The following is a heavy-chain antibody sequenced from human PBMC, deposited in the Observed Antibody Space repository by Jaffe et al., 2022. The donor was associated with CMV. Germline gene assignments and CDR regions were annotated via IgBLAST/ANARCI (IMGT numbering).Heavy chain of an antibody. CDR2: IKSKTDGGTT. Sequence: EVQLVESGGGLVKPGGSLRLSCAASGFTFSNAWMSWVRQAPGKGLEWVGRIKSKTDGGTTDYAAPVKGRFTISRDDSKNTLYLQMNSLKTEDTAVYYCTTYIVVVPAAMNNYYYMDVWGKGTPVTVSS. CDR3: TTYIVVVPAAMNNYYYMDV. V-gene: IGHV3-15*01. D-gene: IGHD2-2*01. CDR1: GFTFSNAW. J-gene: IGHJ6*03.